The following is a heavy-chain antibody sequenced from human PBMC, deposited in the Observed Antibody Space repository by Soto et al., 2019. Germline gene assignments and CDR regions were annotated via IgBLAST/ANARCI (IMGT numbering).Heavy chain of an antibody. CDR3: AREDILGVRSFDY. D-gene: IGHD3-9*01. V-gene: IGHV3-48*02. Sequence: SGGSLRLSCAASGFTFSGYSVNWVRQAPGKGLEWVSYISSGSKTIYYAESVKGRFTVSRDNARNSQYPQMNSLRDEDTAVYYCAREDILGVRSFDYWGQGTLVTVSS. J-gene: IGHJ4*02. CDR1: GFTFSGYS. CDR2: ISSGSKTI.